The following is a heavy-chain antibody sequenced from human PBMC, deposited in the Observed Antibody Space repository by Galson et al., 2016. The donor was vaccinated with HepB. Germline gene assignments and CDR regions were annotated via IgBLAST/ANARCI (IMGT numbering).Heavy chain of an antibody. CDR2: ISSDGSNT. CDR3: ARAGWQWLVPSDY. D-gene: IGHD6-19*01. CDR1: GFTFSNYD. V-gene: IGHV3-33*01. Sequence: SLRLSCAASGFTFSNYDIRWIRQAPGKGLEWVALISSDGSNTYYVDSVKGRFTISRDNSKNTLFLQMNSLRVEDTAIYYCARAGWQWLVPSDYWGQGTLVTVSS. J-gene: IGHJ4*02.